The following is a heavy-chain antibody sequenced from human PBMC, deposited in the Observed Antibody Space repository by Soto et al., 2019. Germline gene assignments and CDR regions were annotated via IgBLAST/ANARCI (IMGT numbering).Heavy chain of an antibody. D-gene: IGHD1-1*01. V-gene: IGHV3-23*01. CDR1: GFTFSSYA. J-gene: IGHJ4*02. CDR2: ISGSGGST. Sequence: GGSLGLSCAASGFTFSSYAMSWVRQAPGKGLEWVSAISGSGGSTYYADSVKGRFTISRDNSKNTLYLQMNSLRAEDTAVYYCARDLQSQYYFDYWGQGTLVTVSA. CDR3: ARDLQSQYYFDY.